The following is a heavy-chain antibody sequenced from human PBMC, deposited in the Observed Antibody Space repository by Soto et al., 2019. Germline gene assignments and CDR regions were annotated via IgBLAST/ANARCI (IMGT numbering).Heavy chain of an antibody. CDR3: AKDLDYRDY. CDR2: ITDDGTSK. V-gene: IGHV3-30*18. D-gene: IGHD3-3*01. J-gene: IGHJ4*02. CDR1: GFTFSSYG. Sequence: QVQLVESGGGVVQPGRSLRLSCEATGFTFSSYGTHWVRQAPGKGLEWVAVITDDGTSKYYADSVKGRFTISRDNSSNTLYLQMISRRAEDTAVYYCAKDLDYRDYWGQGTLVIVSS.